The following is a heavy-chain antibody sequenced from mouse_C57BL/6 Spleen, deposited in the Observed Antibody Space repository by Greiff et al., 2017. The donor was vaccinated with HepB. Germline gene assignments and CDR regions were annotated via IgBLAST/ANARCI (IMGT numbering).Heavy chain of an antibody. J-gene: IGHJ4*01. V-gene: IGHV1-62-2*01. D-gene: IGHD1-3*01. CDR2: FYPGSGSI. CDR1: GYTFTEYT. CDR3: ARHEKSGRATLRDYAMDY. Sequence: VQLQQSGAELVKPGASVKLSCKASGYTFTEYTIHWVKQRSGQGLEWIGWFYPGSGSIKYNEKFKDKATLTADKSSSTVYMELSRVTSEDTAVYFCARHEKSGRATLRDYAMDYWGQGTSVTVSS.